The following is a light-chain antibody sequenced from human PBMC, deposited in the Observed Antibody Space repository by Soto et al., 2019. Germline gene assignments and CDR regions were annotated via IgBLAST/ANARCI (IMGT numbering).Light chain of an antibody. V-gene: IGKV3-20*01. J-gene: IGKJ4*01. Sequence: EIVLTQSPGTLSLSPGERATLSCRASQSVRSNYLAWYQQKPGQAPRLLIYGASSRATGFPDRFSRSGSGSDFTLTISRLEPEDFALYYCQQYGSSPLTFGGGTKVEIK. CDR2: GAS. CDR1: QSVRSNY. CDR3: QQYGSSPLT.